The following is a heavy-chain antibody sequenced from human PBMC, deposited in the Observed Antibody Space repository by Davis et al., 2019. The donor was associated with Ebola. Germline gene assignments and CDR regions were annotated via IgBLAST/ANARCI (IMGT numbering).Heavy chain of an antibody. CDR3: AKDQYAQDIVVVVAATFDY. CDR1: GFTFSSYA. V-gene: IGHV3-23*01. J-gene: IGHJ4*02. Sequence: GESLKISCAASGFTFSSYAMSWVRQAPGKGLEWVSAISGSGGSTYYADSVKGRFTISRDNSKNTLYLQMNSLRAEDTAVYYCAKDQYAQDIVVVVAATFDYWGQGTLVTVSS. CDR2: ISGSGGST. D-gene: IGHD2-15*01.